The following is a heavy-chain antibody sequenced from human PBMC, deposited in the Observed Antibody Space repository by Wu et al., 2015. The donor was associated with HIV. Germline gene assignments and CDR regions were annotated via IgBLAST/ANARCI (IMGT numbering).Heavy chain of an antibody. CDR1: GHSLNNFA. Sequence: QVQLVQSGAEVKKPGSSVKVSCKTSGHSLNNFAIIWVRQAPGQGLEWMGGLTPVFQTTDYAQKFQGRITITKDESSRTAFLELNSLRSDDTAIYYCAKDGLPGFFDDGVYLFHAFDVWAKGQWSPSLQ. V-gene: IGHV1-69*05. CDR3: AKDGLPGFFDDGVYLFHAFDV. CDR2: LTPVFQTT. D-gene: IGHD3-16*01. J-gene: IGHJ3*01.